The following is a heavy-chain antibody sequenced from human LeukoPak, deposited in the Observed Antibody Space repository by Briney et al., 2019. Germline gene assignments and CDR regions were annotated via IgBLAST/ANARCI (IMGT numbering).Heavy chain of an antibody. D-gene: IGHD6-13*01. CDR3: ARDPQYSSSWNFDY. CDR2: IYSGGST. V-gene: IGHV3-66*02. J-gene: IGHJ4*02. CDR1: GFTVSSNY. Sequence: GGSLRLSCAASGFTVSSNYMSWVRQAPGKGLEWVSVIYSGGSTYYADSVKGRFTISRDNSKNTLYLQKNSLRAEDTAVYYCARDPQYSSSWNFDYWGQGTLVTVSS.